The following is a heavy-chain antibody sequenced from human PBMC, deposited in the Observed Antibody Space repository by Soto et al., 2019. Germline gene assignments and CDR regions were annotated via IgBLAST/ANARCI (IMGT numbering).Heavy chain of an antibody. D-gene: IGHD3-16*02. Sequence: GGSLRLSCAASGFTFSSYGMHWVRQAPGKGLEWVAVISYDGSNKYYADSVKGRFTISRDNSKNTLYLQMNSLRAEDTAVYYCAKDRSFHYDYIWGSYRTDAFDIWGQGTMVTVSS. CDR1: GFTFSSYG. CDR2: ISYDGSNK. CDR3: AKDRSFHYDYIWGSYRTDAFDI. J-gene: IGHJ3*02. V-gene: IGHV3-30*18.